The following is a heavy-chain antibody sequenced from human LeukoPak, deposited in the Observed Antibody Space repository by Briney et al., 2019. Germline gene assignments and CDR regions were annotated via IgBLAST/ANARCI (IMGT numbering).Heavy chain of an antibody. J-gene: IGHJ3*02. D-gene: IGHD3-22*01. CDR3: GSGGVGYYGSSGPYDACDI. CDR1: GGIFSSNE. Sequence: SGGSLRLSCAASGGIFSSNEKSWVRQAPGKGLEWVSGINWNGGSTGYADSVKGRFTISRDNAKNSLYLQMNSLRAEAEAFDYCGSGGVGYYGSSGPYDACDIWGQGTMVTVSP. V-gene: IGHV3-20*04. CDR2: INWNGGST.